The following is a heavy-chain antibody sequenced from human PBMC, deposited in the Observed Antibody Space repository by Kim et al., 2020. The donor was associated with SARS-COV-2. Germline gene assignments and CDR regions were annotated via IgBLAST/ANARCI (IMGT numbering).Heavy chain of an antibody. J-gene: IGHJ5*02. V-gene: IGHV1-2*06. CDR2: ITPNSGGT. CDR3: ARDFSPGKNIGGYSYGRRWFDP. Sequence: SVKVSCKASGYTFTGYYMHWVRQAPGQGLDWLGRITPNSGGTNYAQKFQGRVTMTRDTSISTAYMELSRLRSDDTAVYYCARDFSPGKNIGGYSYGRRWFDPWGQGTLVTVSS. CDR1: GYTFTGYY. D-gene: IGHD5-18*01.